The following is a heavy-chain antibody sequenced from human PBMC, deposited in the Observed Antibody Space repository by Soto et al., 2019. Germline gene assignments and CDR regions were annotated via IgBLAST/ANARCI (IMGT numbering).Heavy chain of an antibody. Sequence: SETLSLTCTVSGGSISSSSYYWGWIRQPPGKGLEWIGSIYYSGSTYYNPSLKSRVTISVDTSKNQFSLKLSSVTAADTAVYYCATSGYSYGYAPWGQGTLVTVSS. V-gene: IGHV4-39*01. CDR1: GGSISSSSYY. J-gene: IGHJ5*02. CDR2: IYYSGST. D-gene: IGHD5-18*01. CDR3: ATSGYSYGYAP.